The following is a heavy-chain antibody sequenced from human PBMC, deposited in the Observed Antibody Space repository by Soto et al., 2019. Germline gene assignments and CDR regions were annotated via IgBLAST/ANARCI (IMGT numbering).Heavy chain of an antibody. CDR3: ARSVGAGSDGLSDRLDY. CDR1: GFSFSSYG. D-gene: IGHD5-12*01. J-gene: IGHJ4*02. V-gene: IGHV3-33*01. Sequence: QVQLVESGGGVVQPGTPLGLSCEASGFSFSSYGMHWVRQPPGKGLEWVAVIWNDGSKKYYGDSVKDRFIVSRDSPKSMLYLQITSLRAEDTATYYCARSVGAGSDGLSDRLDYWGRGTPVTVSS. CDR2: IWNDGSKK.